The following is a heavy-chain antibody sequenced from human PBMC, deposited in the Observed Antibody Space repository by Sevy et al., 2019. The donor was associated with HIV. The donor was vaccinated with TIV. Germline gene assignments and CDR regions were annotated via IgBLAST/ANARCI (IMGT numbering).Heavy chain of an antibody. J-gene: IGHJ3*02. V-gene: IGHV3-11*01. D-gene: IGHD3-22*01. CDR3: ARDIHPDYYDSSRYYHHAFDI. CDR2: ISSSGSTI. Sequence: GGSLRLSCAASGFTFSDYYMSWIRQAPGKGLEWVSYISSSGSTIYYSDSVKGRFTISRDNAKNSLYLQMNSLRAEDTAVYYCARDIHPDYYDSSRYYHHAFDIWGHGTMVTVSS. CDR1: GFTFSDYY.